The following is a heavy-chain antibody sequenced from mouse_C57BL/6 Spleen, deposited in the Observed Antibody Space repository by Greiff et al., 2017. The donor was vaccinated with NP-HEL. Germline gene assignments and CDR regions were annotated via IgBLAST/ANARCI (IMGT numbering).Heavy chain of an antibody. Sequence: VKLMESGPELVKPGASVKLSCKASGYTFTSYDINWVKQRPGQGLAWIGWIYPRDGSTKSNEMFKGKAKFTVDTSSSTAYMELHSLTSEDTAVYFCAREGYYFDYWGQGTTLTVSS. V-gene: IGHV1-85*01. CDR3: AREGYYFDY. CDR2: IYPRDGST. CDR1: GYTFTSYD. J-gene: IGHJ2*01.